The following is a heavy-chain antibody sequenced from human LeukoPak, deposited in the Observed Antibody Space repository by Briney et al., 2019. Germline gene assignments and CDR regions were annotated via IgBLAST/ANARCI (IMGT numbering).Heavy chain of an antibody. CDR2: LYYSWST. CDR3: ARERMVPGPPLGWFDP. CDR1: GGPISSYY. V-gene: IGHV4-59*01. D-gene: IGHD3-10*01. Sequence: NPSETLSLICTVSGGPISSYYWSWIRQPPGKGLEWMGNLYYSWSTNYNPSLKSQVTISVDTFKNQFSLRLKSVTVGDRAVFDGARERMVPGPPLGWFDPWGQGTLVTVSS. J-gene: IGHJ5*02.